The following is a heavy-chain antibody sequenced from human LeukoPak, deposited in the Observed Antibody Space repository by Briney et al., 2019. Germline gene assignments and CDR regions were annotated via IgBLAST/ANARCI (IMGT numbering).Heavy chain of an antibody. Sequence: SVKVSCKASGYTFTSYGISWVRQAPGQGLEWMGGIIPIFGTANYAQKFQGRVTITADKSTSTAYMELSSLRSEDTAVYYCASGYCSGGSCYYYYYYMDVWGKGTTVTVSS. CDR3: ASGYCSGGSCYYYYYYMDV. D-gene: IGHD2-15*01. CDR2: IIPIFGTA. CDR1: GYTFTSYG. J-gene: IGHJ6*03. V-gene: IGHV1-69*06.